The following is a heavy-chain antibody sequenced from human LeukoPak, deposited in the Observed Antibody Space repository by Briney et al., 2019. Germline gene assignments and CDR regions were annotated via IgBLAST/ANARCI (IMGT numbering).Heavy chain of an antibody. D-gene: IGHD3-9*01. CDR2: FDPEDGET. CDR1: GYTLTELS. Sequence: ASVKVSCKVSGYTLTELSMHWVRQAPGKGLEWMGGFDPEDGETIYAQKFQGRVTMTEDTSTDTAYMELSSLRSEDTAVYYCATDTYYDILTGYPAFDYWGQGTLVTVSS. J-gene: IGHJ4*02. CDR3: ATDTYYDILTGYPAFDY. V-gene: IGHV1-24*01.